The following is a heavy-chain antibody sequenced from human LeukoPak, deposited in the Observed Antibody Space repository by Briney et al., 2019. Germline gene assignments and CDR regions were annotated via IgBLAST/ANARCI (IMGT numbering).Heavy chain of an antibody. D-gene: IGHD2-2*01. J-gene: IGHJ3*02. CDR3: ARGLPNLGYCSGTSCPGAFDI. CDR1: GGTFSSYV. V-gene: IGHV1-69*13. Sequence: SVKVSCKASGGTFSSYVISWVRQAPGQGLEWMGGIIPIFGTANYAQKFQGRVTITADESTSTAYMELSSLRSEDTAVYYCARGLPNLGYCSGTSCPGAFDIWGQGTMVTVSS. CDR2: IIPIFGTA.